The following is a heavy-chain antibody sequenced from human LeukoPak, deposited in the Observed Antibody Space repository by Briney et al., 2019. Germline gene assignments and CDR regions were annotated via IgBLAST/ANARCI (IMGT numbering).Heavy chain of an antibody. J-gene: IGHJ3*02. CDR2: IYHSGST. Sequence: PETLSLTCTVSGYSISSGYYWGWIRQPPGKGLEWIGTIYHSGSTYYNPSLKSRVTISVDTSKNQFSLKLSSVTAADTAVYYCASVDWSNAFDIWGQGTMVTVSS. V-gene: IGHV4-38-2*02. D-gene: IGHD3-9*01. CDR1: GYSISSGYY. CDR3: ASVDWSNAFDI.